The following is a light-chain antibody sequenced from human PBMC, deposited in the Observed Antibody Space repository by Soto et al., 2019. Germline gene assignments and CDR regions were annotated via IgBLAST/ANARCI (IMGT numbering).Light chain of an antibody. V-gene: IGKV1-5*03. CDR1: QTISSW. CDR3: QHYNSYSEA. J-gene: IGKJ1*01. Sequence: DIQMTQFPSTLSASVGDRVTITCRASQTISSWLAWYQQKPGKAPKLLIYKASTLKSGVPSRFSGSGSGTEFTLTISSMQPDDFATYYCQHYNSYSEAFGQGTKGDIK. CDR2: KAS.